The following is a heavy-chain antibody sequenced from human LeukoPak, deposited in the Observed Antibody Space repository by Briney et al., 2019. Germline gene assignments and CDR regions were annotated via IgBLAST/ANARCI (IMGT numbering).Heavy chain of an antibody. CDR3: ARVGRLNTERNDY. CDR1: GGTFSSYA. Sequence: SVKVSCKASGGTFSSYAISWVRQAPGQGLEWMGRIIPILGIANYAQKFQGRVTITADKSTSTAYMELSSLRSEDTAVYYCARVGRLNTERNDYWGQGTLVTVSS. CDR2: IIPILGIA. J-gene: IGHJ4*02. D-gene: IGHD1-1*01. V-gene: IGHV1-69*04.